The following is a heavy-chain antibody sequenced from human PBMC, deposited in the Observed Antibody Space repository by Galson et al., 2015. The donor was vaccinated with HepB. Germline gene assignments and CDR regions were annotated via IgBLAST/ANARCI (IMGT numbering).Heavy chain of an antibody. CDR2: ISAYNDDT. CDR3: ARAIRVAAPTGIDY. V-gene: IGHV1-18*01. D-gene: IGHD6-19*01. CDR1: GYTFTSYG. J-gene: IGHJ4*02. Sequence: SVKVSCKASGYTFTSYGISWVRQAPGQGLEWMGWISAYNDDTNYAQKLQGRVTMTTDTYTSTAYMELRSLRSDDTAVYYCARAIRVAAPTGIDYWGQGTLVTVSS.